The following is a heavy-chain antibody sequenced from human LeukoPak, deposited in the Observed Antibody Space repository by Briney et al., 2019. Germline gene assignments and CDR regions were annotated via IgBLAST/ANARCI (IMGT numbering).Heavy chain of an antibody. Sequence: ASVKVSCKASGYTFTSYYMHWVRQAPGQGLEWMGIINPSGGSTSYAQKFQGRVTMTRDMSTSTVYMELSSLRSEDTAVYYCARDRVMITFGGVKPHAYDPWGQGTLVTVSS. CDR1: GYTFTSYY. CDR2: INPSGGST. V-gene: IGHV1-46*01. J-gene: IGHJ5*02. CDR3: ARDRVMITFGGVKPHAYDP. D-gene: IGHD3-16*01.